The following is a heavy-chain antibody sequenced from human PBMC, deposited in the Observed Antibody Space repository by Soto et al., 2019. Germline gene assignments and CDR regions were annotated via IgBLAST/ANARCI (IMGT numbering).Heavy chain of an antibody. D-gene: IGHD2-15*01. J-gene: IGHJ5*02. CDR2: IYYSGST. CDR3: ARRRGGSQQRFDT. CDR1: GGSISSGDYY. V-gene: IGHV4-31*03. Sequence: QVQLQESGPGLVKPSQTLSLTCTVSGGSISSGDYYWSWIRQHPGKGLEWIGYIYYSGSTYDNPSPRGRVTIGDDTSKIEIALKLSSVTGADTAVHYCARRRGGSQQRFDTWGQGTLVSVS.